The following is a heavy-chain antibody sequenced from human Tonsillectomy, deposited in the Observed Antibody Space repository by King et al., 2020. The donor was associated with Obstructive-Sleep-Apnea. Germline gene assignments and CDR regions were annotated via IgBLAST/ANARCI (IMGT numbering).Heavy chain of an antibody. CDR2: ISYDGSNK. CDR1: GFTFSSYA. D-gene: IGHD5-12*01. CDR3: ARGPRTYSGYDYGDY. Sequence: VQLVESGGGVVQPGRSLRLSCAASGFTFSSYAMHWVRQAPGKGLEWVAVISYDGSNKYYADSVRGRFTISRDNSKNTLYLQMNSLRAEDTAVYYCARGPRTYSGYDYGDYWGQGTLVTVSS. V-gene: IGHV3-30*04. J-gene: IGHJ4*02.